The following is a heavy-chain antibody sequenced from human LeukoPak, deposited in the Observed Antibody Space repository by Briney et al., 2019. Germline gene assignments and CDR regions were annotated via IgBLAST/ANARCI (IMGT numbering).Heavy chain of an antibody. Sequence: GGSLRLSCAASGFTVSSNYMSWVRQAPGKGLEWVSVIYSGGSTYYADSVKGRFTVSRDNSKNTLYPQMNSLRAEDTAVYYCARGGIAIPFDYWGQGTLVTVSS. CDR1: GFTVSSNY. CDR2: IYSGGST. CDR3: ARGGIAIPFDY. D-gene: IGHD6-13*01. V-gene: IGHV3-66*01. J-gene: IGHJ4*02.